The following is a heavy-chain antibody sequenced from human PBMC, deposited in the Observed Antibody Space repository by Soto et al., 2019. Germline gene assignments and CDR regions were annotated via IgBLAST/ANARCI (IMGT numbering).Heavy chain of an antibody. CDR3: AKDVGIVPAALFDY. CDR2: ISGSGGST. CDR1: GFTFSSYA. Sequence: GGSLRLSCAASGFTFSSYAMSWVRQAPGKGLEWVSAISGSGGSTYYADSVKGRFTISRDNSKNTLYLQMNSLRAEDSAVYYCAKDVGIVPAALFDYWGQGTLVTVSS. D-gene: IGHD2-2*01. V-gene: IGHV3-23*01. J-gene: IGHJ4*02.